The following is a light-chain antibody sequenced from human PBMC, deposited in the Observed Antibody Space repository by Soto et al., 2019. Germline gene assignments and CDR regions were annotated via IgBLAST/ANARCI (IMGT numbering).Light chain of an antibody. CDR3: QQYGSSPVT. CDR2: GAS. J-gene: IGKJ4*01. Sequence: EIVLTQSPGTLSLSPGERATLSCRASQSVSSSYLAWYQQKPGQAPRLLIYGASSRATGIPDRFSGSGSGTDFTLTISILESEDFAVYYCQQYGSSPVTFGGGTKVEIK. V-gene: IGKV3-20*01. CDR1: QSVSSSY.